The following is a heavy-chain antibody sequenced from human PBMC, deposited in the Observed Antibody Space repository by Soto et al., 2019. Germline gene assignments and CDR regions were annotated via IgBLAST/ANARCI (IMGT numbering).Heavy chain of an antibody. J-gene: IGHJ2*01. CDR1: GFTFSRYS. CDR2: TSSSSSYI. CDR3: ARDAPIRNGVVLAPGRLGYFDL. V-gene: IGHV3-21*01. D-gene: IGHD2-15*01. Sequence: EVQLVESGGGLVKPGGSLRLSCAASGFTFSRYSMHWVRQAPGKGLEWVSSTSSSSSYIYYGDSVKGRFTISRDNAKNSLYLHMNSLRAEDTAVYYCARDAPIRNGVVLAPGRLGYFDLWGRGTLVTVSS.